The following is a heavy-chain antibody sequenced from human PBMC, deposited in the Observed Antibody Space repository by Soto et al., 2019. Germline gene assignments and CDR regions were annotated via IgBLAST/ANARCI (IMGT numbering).Heavy chain of an antibody. CDR1: GFTFSSYA. CDR2: ISYDGSNK. D-gene: IGHD2-21*02. V-gene: IGHV3-30-3*01. CDR3: ARDGDLLDYFDY. J-gene: IGHJ4*02. Sequence: QVQLVESGGGVVQPGRSLRLSCAASGFTFSSYAMHWVRQAPGKGLEWVAVISYDGSNKYYADSVKGRFTISRDNSKNTLYLELNSLRAEDKAVYYGARDGDLLDYFDYWGQGTLVTVSS.